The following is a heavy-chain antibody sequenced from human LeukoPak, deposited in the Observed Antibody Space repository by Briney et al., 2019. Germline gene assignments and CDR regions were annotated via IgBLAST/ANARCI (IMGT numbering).Heavy chain of an antibody. CDR3: ARDLGQYSSGWYGYWYSDL. V-gene: IGHV6-1*01. J-gene: IGHJ2*01. CDR2: TYYRSKWYN. CDR1: GDSVSSNSAA. Sequence: PSQTLSLTCAISGDSVSSNSAAWNWIRQSPSRGLEWLGRTYYRSKWYNDYAVSVKSRITINPDTSKNQFSLQLNSVTPEDTAVYYCARDLGQYSSGWYGYWYSDLWGRGTLVTVSS. D-gene: IGHD6-19*01.